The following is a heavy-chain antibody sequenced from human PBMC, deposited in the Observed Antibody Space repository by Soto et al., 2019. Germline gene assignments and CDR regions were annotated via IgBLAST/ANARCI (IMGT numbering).Heavy chain of an antibody. D-gene: IGHD6-19*01. CDR1: GFTFSSYS. CDR3: AREGGIAVPPDALAI. CDR2: ISDSGALR. Sequence: GGSLRLSCAASGFTFSSYSMSWVRQAPGKGLEWVSVISDSGALRYYADSVKGRFTISRDNSKNTLYLQMNSLRAEDTAVYYCAREGGIAVPPDALAIWGQGTMVTVAS. J-gene: IGHJ3*02. V-gene: IGHV3-23*01.